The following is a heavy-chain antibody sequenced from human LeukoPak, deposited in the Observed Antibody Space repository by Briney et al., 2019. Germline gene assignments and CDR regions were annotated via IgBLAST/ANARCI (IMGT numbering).Heavy chain of an antibody. Sequence: GGSLRLSCAASGFTFSSYALHWVRQAPGKGLEWVAVISYDGSNKFYADSVKGRFTTSRDNSNNTLCLQMNSLRAEDTAVYYCARVGRGYSFKVYYFDYWGRGTLVTVSS. D-gene: IGHD5-18*01. J-gene: IGHJ4*02. CDR3: ARVGRGYSFKVYYFDY. CDR1: GFTFSSYA. CDR2: ISYDGSNK. V-gene: IGHV3-30*04.